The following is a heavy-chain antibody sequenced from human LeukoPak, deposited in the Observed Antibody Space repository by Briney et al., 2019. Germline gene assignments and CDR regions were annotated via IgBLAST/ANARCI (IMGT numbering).Heavy chain of an antibody. V-gene: IGHV3-72*01. D-gene: IGHD2-2*01. Sequence: GGSLRLSCAASGFTFSSYAMHWVRQAPGEGLEWVGRIRNKANSYTTEYAASVKGRFTMSRDDSENSLYLQMNSLKTEDTAVYYCAREKGYCRSASCSGNAFDIWGQGTMVTVSS. J-gene: IGHJ3*02. CDR1: GFTFSSYA. CDR3: AREKGYCRSASCSGNAFDI. CDR2: IRNKANSYTT.